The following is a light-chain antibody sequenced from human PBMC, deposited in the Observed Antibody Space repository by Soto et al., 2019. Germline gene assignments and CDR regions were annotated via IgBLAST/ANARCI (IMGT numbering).Light chain of an antibody. CDR3: AAWDDSLNGPV. J-gene: IGLJ3*02. Sequence: QSVLTQPPSASGTPGQRVTISCSGSSSNIGSNTVNWYQQLPGTAPKHLIYSNNQRPSGVPDRFSGSNSSTSASLAISGLHSEDGADYYCAAWDDSLNGPVFGGGTQLTVL. CDR1: SSNIGSNT. V-gene: IGLV1-44*01. CDR2: SNN.